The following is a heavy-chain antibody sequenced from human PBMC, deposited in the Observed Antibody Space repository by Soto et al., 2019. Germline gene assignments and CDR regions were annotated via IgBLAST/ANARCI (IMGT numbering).Heavy chain of an antibody. CDR3: ARMKVDSYQFYYAMDV. D-gene: IGHD3-9*01. J-gene: IGHJ6*02. CDR2: ISAYNGDS. V-gene: IGHV1-18*04. Sequence: VQLVQSGPEVKKPGASVKVSCKASGYTFTSFGITWVRQAPGQDLEWMGWISAYNGDSNYAPRLQGRVTISKDTSGSQVVLSMTNVDPVDTATYYCARMKVDSYQFYYAMDVWGQGTTVTVSS. CDR1: GYTFTSFG.